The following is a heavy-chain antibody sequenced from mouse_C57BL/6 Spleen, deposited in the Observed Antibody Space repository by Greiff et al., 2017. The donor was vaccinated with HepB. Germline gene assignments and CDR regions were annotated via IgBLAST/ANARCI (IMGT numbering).Heavy chain of an antibody. D-gene: IGHD2-5*01. CDR3: ARRDSNYAFDY. J-gene: IGHJ2*01. CDR1: GYTFTDYY. CDR2: IYPGSGNT. Sequence: QVQLKESGAELVRPGASVKLSCKASGYTFTDYYINWVKQRPGQGLEWIARIYPGSGNTYYNEKFKGKATLTAEKSSSTAYMQLSSLTSEDSAVYFCARRDSNYAFDYWGQGTTLTVSS. V-gene: IGHV1-76*01.